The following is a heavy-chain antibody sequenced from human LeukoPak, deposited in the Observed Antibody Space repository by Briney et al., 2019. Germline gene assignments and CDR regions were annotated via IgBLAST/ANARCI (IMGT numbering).Heavy chain of an antibody. Sequence: GGSLRLSCTASGYTFSSYCMHWVRQAPGKGLEWVGNTKEDGSEKYYVDTVKGRFTISRDNAKNTLYLQMSSLRAEDTAVYYCASERAREDSASGSSFDYWGQGTLVTVSS. V-gene: IGHV3-7*01. D-gene: IGHD3-10*01. CDR1: GYTFSSYC. J-gene: IGHJ4*02. CDR3: ASERAREDSASGSSFDY. CDR2: TKEDGSEK.